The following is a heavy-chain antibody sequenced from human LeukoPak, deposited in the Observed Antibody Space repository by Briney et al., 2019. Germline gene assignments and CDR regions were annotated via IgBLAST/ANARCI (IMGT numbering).Heavy chain of an antibody. CDR2: INHSGST. CDR3: ARRQFRYSSGWSFDY. CDR1: GGSFSGYY. V-gene: IGHV4-34*01. D-gene: IGHD6-19*01. Sequence: SETLSLTCAVYGGSFSGYYWGWIRQPPGKGLEWIGEINHSGSTNYNPSLKSRVTISVDTSKNQFSLKLSSVTAADTAVYYCARRQFRYSSGWSFDYWGQGTLVTVSS. J-gene: IGHJ4*02.